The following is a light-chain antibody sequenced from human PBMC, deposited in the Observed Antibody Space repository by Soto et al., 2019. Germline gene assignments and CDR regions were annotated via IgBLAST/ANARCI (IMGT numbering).Light chain of an antibody. J-gene: IGLJ1*01. Sequence: QSVLTQPASVPGSPGQSITISCTVTGSTVGGFNVVSWYQQHPGKAPKVIIYEGIKRPSGVSNRFSGSNSGSTASLTISGLQAEDEADYYCCSYVGATTYVFGTGTKVTLL. CDR2: EGI. V-gene: IGLV2-23*01. CDR3: CSYVGATTYV. CDR1: GSTVGGFNV.